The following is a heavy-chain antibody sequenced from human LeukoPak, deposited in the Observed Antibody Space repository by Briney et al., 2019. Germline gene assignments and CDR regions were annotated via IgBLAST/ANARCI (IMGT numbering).Heavy chain of an antibody. D-gene: IGHD1-1*01. CDR2: ISPTGSTT. CDR1: GFSFSGHW. Sequence: GGSLRLSCTASGFSFSGHWMHWARQLPGKGLVWVSRISPTGSTTSYADSVKGRFTVSRDNARNSLYLRMNSLRAEDTAVYYCVRALGTGSYWGQGTLVTVSS. V-gene: IGHV3-74*01. J-gene: IGHJ4*02. CDR3: VRALGTGSY.